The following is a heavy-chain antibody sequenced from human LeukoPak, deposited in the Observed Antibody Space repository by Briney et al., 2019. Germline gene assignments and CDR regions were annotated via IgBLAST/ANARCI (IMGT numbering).Heavy chain of an antibody. J-gene: IGHJ4*02. CDR2: IYYSGST. V-gene: IGHV4-59*01. D-gene: IGHD6-13*01. CDR1: GGSLSSYY. Sequence: SETLSLTCTVSGGSLSSYYWSWIRQPPGKGLEWIGYIYYSGSTNYNPSLKSRVTISVDTSKNQSSLKLSSVAAADTAVYYCARAGSSWYVGYFDYWGQGTLVTVSS. CDR3: ARAGSSWYVGYFDY.